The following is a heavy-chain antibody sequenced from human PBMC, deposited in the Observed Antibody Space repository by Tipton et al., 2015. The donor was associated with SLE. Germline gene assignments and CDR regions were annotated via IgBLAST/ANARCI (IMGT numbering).Heavy chain of an antibody. Sequence: TLSLTCTVSGGSMSSHYWSWIRQPPGKGLEWIGYIYDSGSTNYNPSLKSRVTILVDRSKNQFSLKLSSVTAADTAVYYCARGGYYYGSVDAVDIWGQGTMVTVSS. D-gene: IGHD3-10*01. V-gene: IGHV4-59*11. CDR2: IYDSGST. CDR1: GGSMSSHY. CDR3: ARGGYYYGSVDAVDI. J-gene: IGHJ3*02.